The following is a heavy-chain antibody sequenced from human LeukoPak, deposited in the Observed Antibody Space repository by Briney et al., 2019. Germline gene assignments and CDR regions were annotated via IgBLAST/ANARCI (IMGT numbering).Heavy chain of an antibody. CDR1: GFTFSSYG. Sequence: GRSLRLSCAASGFTFSSYGMHWVRQAPGKGLEWVAVIWYDGSNKYYADSVKGRFTISRDNSKNTLYLQMNSLRAEDTAVYYCAKDRLRLGELSLYYFDYWGQGTLVTVSS. CDR2: IWYDGSNK. J-gene: IGHJ4*02. CDR3: AKDRLRLGELSLYYFDY. V-gene: IGHV3-33*06. D-gene: IGHD3-16*02.